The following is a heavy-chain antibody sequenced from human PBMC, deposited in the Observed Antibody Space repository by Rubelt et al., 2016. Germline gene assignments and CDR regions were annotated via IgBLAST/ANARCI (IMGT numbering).Heavy chain of an antibody. Sequence: AISGSGGSTYYGDSVKGRFTISRDNSRNTLYLQMNSLRAEDTAIYYCAKGWNGDDWGQGTLVTVSS. CDR2: ISGSGGST. CDR3: AKGWNGDD. J-gene: IGHJ4*02. V-gene: IGHV3-23*01. D-gene: IGHD1-1*01.